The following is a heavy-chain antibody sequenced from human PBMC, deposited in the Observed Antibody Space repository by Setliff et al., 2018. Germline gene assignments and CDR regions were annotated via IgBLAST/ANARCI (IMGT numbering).Heavy chain of an antibody. J-gene: IGHJ3*02. CDR1: GGTFSNYD. D-gene: IGHD2-8*02. CDR3: ASTGTHSTNAFDI. CDR2: IIPIFGTT. Sequence: ASVKVSCKASGGTFSNYDISWVRQAPGQGLEWMGGIIPIFGTTNYAQRFQGRVTITTDESTTTAYMELSSLRSEDMAVYYCASTGTHSTNAFDIWGQGTMVTVSS. V-gene: IGHV1-69*05.